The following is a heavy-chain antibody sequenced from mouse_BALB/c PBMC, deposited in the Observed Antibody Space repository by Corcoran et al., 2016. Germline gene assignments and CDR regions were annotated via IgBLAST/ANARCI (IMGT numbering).Heavy chain of an antibody. J-gene: IGHJ4*01. D-gene: IGHD1-1*01. CDR3: ALTVVATGDY. V-gene: IGHV9-1*02. CDR2: INTYTGEP. CDR1: GYTFTNYG. Sequence: QIQLVQSGPELKKPGETVKISCKASGYTFTNYGMNWVKQAPGKGLKWMGWINTYTGEPTYADDFKGRFVFSLETSASTAYLQINNLKNEDMATYFCALTVVATGDYWGQGTSVTVSS.